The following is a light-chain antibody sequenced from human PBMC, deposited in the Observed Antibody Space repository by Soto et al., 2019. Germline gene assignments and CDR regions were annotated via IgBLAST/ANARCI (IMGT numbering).Light chain of an antibody. CDR3: AARDDSLNGRV. V-gene: IGLV2-8*01. CDR2: EVV. Sequence: QSVLTQPPSASGSPGQSVTISCTGTKNDIGVYDFVSWYQHHPGKAPRLIIYEVVQRPSGVPDRFSGSKSGNTASLTVSGLQAADEADYYCAARDDSLNGRVFGGGTKLTVL. J-gene: IGLJ3*02. CDR1: KNDIGVYDF.